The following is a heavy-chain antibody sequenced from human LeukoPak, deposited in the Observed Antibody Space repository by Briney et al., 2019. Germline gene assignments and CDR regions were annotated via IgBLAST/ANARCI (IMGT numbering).Heavy chain of an antibody. CDR2: INHSGST. Sequence: SETLSLTCAVYGGSFSGYYWSWIRQPPGKGLEWIGEINHSGSTNYRSSLKSRVSMSVDTSKSQFSLKLTSVTAADTAVYYCARLAPPNPYWGQGTLVTVSS. J-gene: IGHJ4*02. CDR1: GGSFSGYY. V-gene: IGHV4-34*01. CDR3: ARLAPPNPY.